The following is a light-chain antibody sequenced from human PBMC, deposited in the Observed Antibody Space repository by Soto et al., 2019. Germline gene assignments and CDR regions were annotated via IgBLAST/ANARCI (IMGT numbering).Light chain of an antibody. CDR3: QQYGRSPLT. CDR2: GAS. J-gene: IGKJ4*01. V-gene: IGKV3-20*01. CDR1: QTVSSSH. Sequence: EIVLTQSPGTLSFSPGERATLSCRASQTVSSSHLAWYQQKPGQAPRLLIYGASSRATGIPDRFSGSGSGTDFTLTLSRLEPEDFAVYYCQQYGRSPLTFGGGTKVELK.